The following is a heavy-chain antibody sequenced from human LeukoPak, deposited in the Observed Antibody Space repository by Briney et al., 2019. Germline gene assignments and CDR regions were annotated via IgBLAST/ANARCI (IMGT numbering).Heavy chain of an antibody. CDR2: ISYSGST. Sequence: SETLSLTCTVSGGSISSTTYYWGWIRQPPGKGLEWIGTISYSGSTYCNPSLKSRVTISVDTSKNQFSLKLSSVTAADTAVYYCVGSPYLYYLDYWGQGTLVTDSS. D-gene: IGHD2-15*01. V-gene: IGHV4-39*01. CDR1: GGSISSTTYY. CDR3: VGSPYLYYLDY. J-gene: IGHJ4*02.